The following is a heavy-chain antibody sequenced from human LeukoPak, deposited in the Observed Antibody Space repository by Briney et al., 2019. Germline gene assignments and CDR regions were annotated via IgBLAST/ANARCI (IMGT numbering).Heavy chain of an antibody. D-gene: IGHD1-26*01. CDR1: GFTFSSYW. V-gene: IGHV3-7*01. CDR2: IKQDGSEK. J-gene: IGHJ4*02. Sequence: PGGSLRPSCVVSGFTFSSYWMSWVRQAPGKGLERVANIKQDGSEKYYVDSVKGRFTMSRDNAKNSLYLQMNSLRAEDTAVYYCARVQWELRGVGSYFEYWGQGALVTVSS. CDR3: ARVQWELRGVGSYFEY.